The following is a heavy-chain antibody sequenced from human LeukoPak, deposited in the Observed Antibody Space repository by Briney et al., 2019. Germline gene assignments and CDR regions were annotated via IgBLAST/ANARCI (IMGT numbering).Heavy chain of an antibody. CDR3: SRYIRRRPQFDY. Sequence: PSETLSLTCTVSGGSISSNDYYWGWIRQPPGKGLEWIVNILYSGNTFYHPSLKSRITIAVDTSKNQFSLNLSSVTAADTAVYYCSRYIRRRPQFDYWGQGTLVTVSS. CDR2: ILYSGNT. V-gene: IGHV4-39*01. J-gene: IGHJ4*02. CDR1: GGSISSNDYY.